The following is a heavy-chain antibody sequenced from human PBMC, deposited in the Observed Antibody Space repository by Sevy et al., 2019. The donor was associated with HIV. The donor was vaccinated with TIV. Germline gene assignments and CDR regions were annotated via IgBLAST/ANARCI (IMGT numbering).Heavy chain of an antibody. CDR1: GFTFSSYSLSSYS. Sequence: GGSLRLSCAASGFTFSSYSLSSYSMNWVRQAPGKGLEWVSSISSGSSYIFYADSVKGRFTISRDNAKNSLYLQMNSLRAEDTAVYYCARDRGVGTSSYGMDVWRQGTTVTVSS. V-gene: IGHV3-21*01. CDR3: ARDRGVGTSSYGMDV. D-gene: IGHD1-26*01. CDR2: ISSGSSYI. J-gene: IGHJ6*02.